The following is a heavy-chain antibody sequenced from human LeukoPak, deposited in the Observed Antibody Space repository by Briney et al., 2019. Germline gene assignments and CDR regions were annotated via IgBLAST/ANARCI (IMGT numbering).Heavy chain of an antibody. J-gene: IGHJ4*02. CDR3: ARHERMGGSSGANFDY. V-gene: IGHV4-39*01. Sequence: SETLSLTCTVSGGSISSSSYYWGWIRQPPGKGLEWIGSIYYSGSTYYNPSLKSRVTISVDTSKNQSSLKLSSVTAADTAVYYCARHERMGGSSGANFDYWGQGTLVTVSS. CDR2: IYYSGST. D-gene: IGHD6-19*01. CDR1: GGSISSSSYY.